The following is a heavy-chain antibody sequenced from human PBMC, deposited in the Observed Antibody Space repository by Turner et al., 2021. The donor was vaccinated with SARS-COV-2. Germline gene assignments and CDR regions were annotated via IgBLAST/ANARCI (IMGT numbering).Heavy chain of an antibody. D-gene: IGHD1-26*01. CDR3: ATRTVDLSGSYYCFDY. V-gene: IGHV4-39*01. CDR1: GGSISSSSYY. Sequence: QLQLQESCPGLVKPSETLSLTCPVSGGSISSSSYYWGWIRQPPGKGLEWIGSIYYSGSTYYNPSLKSRVTISVDTSKNQFSLKLSAVTAADTAVYYCATRTVDLSGSYYCFDYWGQGTLVTVSS. J-gene: IGHJ4*02. CDR2: IYYSGST.